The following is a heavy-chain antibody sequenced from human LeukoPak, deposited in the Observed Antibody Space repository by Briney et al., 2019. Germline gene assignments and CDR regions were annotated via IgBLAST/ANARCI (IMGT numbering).Heavy chain of an antibody. V-gene: IGHV3-53*01. CDR1: GFTVSSNY. CDR3: AKSDCETIGCKRLHY. J-gene: IGHJ4*02. D-gene: IGHD2-21*02. CDR2: IYSGGST. Sequence: PGGSLRLSCAASGFTVSSNYMSWVRQAPGKGLEWVSVIYSGGSTYYADSVKGRFTISRDNSKNTLYLQMNSLRAEDTALFYCAKSDCETIGCKRLHYWGQGTLVTVSS.